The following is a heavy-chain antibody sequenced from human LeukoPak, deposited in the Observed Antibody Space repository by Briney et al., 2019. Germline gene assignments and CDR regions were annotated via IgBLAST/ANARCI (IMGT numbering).Heavy chain of an antibody. Sequence: GGSLRLSCAASGFTFSSYAMSWIRQAPEKGLEWVSAISGSGGSTYYADSVKGRFTISRDNSKNTLYLQMNSLRAEDTAVYYCAKVSGNDDYGGNVLDYWGQGTLVTVSS. D-gene: IGHD4-23*01. CDR3: AKVSGNDDYGGNVLDY. CDR2: ISGSGGST. J-gene: IGHJ4*02. V-gene: IGHV3-23*01. CDR1: GFTFSSYA.